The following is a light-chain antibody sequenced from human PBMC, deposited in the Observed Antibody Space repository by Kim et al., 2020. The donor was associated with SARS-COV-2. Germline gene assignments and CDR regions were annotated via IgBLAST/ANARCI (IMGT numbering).Light chain of an antibody. CDR2: DTG. J-gene: IGLJ2*01. V-gene: IGLV7-46*01. CDR1: TGAGTIGHF. Sequence: PVVTATLTGDSSTGAGTIGHFPYWFQQKPGQAPRTLIYDTGNRHSGTPARFSGSLLGGKAALTLSAAQAEDEADYYCLLSYSDSRVFGGGTQLTVL. CDR3: LLSYSDSRV.